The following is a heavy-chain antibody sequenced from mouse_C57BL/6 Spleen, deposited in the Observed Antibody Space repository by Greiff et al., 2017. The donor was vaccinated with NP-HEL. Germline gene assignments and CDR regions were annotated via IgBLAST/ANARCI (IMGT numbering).Heavy chain of an antibody. Sequence: QVQLQQPGAELVKPGASVKMSCKASGYTFTSYWITWVKQRPGQGLEWIGDIYPGSGSTNYNEKFKDKATLTADKSSSTAYMQLSSLTYEDSAVYYCARSDYDYPGFAYWGQGTLVTVSA. CDR3: ARSDYDYPGFAY. D-gene: IGHD2-4*01. J-gene: IGHJ3*01. CDR2: IYPGSGST. V-gene: IGHV1-55*01. CDR1: GYTFTSYW.